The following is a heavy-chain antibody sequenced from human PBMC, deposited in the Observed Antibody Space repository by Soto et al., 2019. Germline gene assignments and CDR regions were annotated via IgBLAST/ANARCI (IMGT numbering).Heavy chain of an antibody. V-gene: IGHV3-74*03. CDR3: ARDLGGPDY. Sequence: GSLRLSCAASGFSLSPYWMHWVRQVPGRGMEWVARLSSDGFGAAYADSVKGRFFISRDIARNTLSLQMNSLRADDTAVYYCARDLGGPDYWGRGTSVTVSS. CDR1: GFSLSPYW. J-gene: IGHJ4*02. CDR2: LSSDGFGA. D-gene: IGHD3-16*01.